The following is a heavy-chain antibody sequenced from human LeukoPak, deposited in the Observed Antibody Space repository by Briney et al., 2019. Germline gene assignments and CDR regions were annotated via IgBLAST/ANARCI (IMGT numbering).Heavy chain of an antibody. CDR2: IYYSGST. Sequence: SETLSLTCTVSGGPISSYYWSWIRQPPGKGLEWIGYIYYSGSTNYNPSLKSRVTISVDTSKNQFSLKLSSVTAADTAVYYCAREDSSGRHDAFDIWGQGTMVTVSS. CDR3: AREDSSGRHDAFDI. D-gene: IGHD6-19*01. CDR1: GGPISSYY. J-gene: IGHJ3*02. V-gene: IGHV4-59*01.